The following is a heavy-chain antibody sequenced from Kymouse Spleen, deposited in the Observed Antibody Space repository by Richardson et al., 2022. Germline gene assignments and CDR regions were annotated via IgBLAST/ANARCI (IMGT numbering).Heavy chain of an antibody. J-gene: IGHJ4*02. CDR1: GGSFSGYY. D-gene: IGHD5-12*01,IGHD6-19*01. V-gene: IGHV4-34*01. Sequence: QVQLQQWGAGLLKPSETLSLTCAVYGGSFSGYYWSWIRQPPGKGLEWIGEINHSGSTNYNPSLKSRVTISVDTSKNQFSLKLSSVTAADTAVYYCAREGSGPTLGDYWGQGTLVTVSS. CDR2: INHSGST. CDR3: AREGSGPTLGDY.